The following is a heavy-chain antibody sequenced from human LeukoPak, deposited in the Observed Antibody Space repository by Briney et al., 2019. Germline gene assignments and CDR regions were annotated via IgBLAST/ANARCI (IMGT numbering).Heavy chain of an antibody. CDR2: IYYSGST. CDR3: ARSTAALVMIFDY. D-gene: IGHD6-6*01. J-gene: IGHJ4*02. Sequence: SETLSLTCTASGGSISSYYWSWIRQPPGKGLEWIGYIYYSGSTNYNPSLKSRVTISVDTSKNQLSLKLSSVTAADTAVYYCARSTAALVMIFDYWGQGTLVTVSS. CDR1: GGSISSYY. V-gene: IGHV4-59*01.